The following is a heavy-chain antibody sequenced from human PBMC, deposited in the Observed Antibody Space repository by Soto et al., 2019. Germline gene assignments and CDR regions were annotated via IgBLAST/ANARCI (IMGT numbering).Heavy chain of an antibody. CDR1: GSSFSNYW. J-gene: IGHJ1*01. CDR2: IKNDGSDK. V-gene: IGHV3-7*01. Sequence: GGSLRLSCAASGSSFSNYWMTWVRQAPGKGLEWVANIKNDGSDKYYGASVKGRFTISRDNAKNSLYLQMDSLRAEDTAVYYCARGELVSCGGGCYSKYSQYGGRGPLATVAS. D-gene: IGHD2-21*02. CDR3: ARGELVSCGGGCYSKYSQY.